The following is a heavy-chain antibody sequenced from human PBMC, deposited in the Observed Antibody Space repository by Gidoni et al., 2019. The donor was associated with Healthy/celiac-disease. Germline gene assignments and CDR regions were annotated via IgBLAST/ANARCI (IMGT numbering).Heavy chain of an antibody. CDR3: ARTFLGIANDY. J-gene: IGHJ4*02. V-gene: IGHV2-26*01. D-gene: IGHD6-13*01. CDR2: IFSNAEK. Sequence: QVTLKESGPVLVKPTETLTLTCTVSGFSLSNARMGVSWIRQPPGKALEWLAHIFSNAEKSYSTSLKSRLTISKDTSKSQVVLTMTNMDPVDTATYYCARTFLGIANDYWGQGTLVTVSS. CDR1: GFSLSNARMG.